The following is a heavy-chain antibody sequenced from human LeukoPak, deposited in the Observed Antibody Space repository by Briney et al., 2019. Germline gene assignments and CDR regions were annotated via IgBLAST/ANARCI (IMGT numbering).Heavy chain of an antibody. V-gene: IGHV6-1*01. CDR2: TYYRSTWYN. J-gene: IGHJ5*02. Sequence: SQTLSLTCAISGDSFSSNSVTWNWIRQSPSRGLEWLGRTYYRSTWYNDYAVSVRGRITVNPDTSKNQFSLHLNSVTPEDTAVYYCARRPTQYHCFDPWGQGILVTVSS. CDR3: ARRPTQYHCFDP. CDR1: GDSFSSNSVT. D-gene: IGHD2-2*01.